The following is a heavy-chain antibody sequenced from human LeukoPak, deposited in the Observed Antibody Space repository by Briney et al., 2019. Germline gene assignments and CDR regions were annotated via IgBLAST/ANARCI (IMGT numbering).Heavy chain of an antibody. CDR3: ARHPAGGTFIGYYMDV. CDR1: GGSFSGYY. Sequence: SETLSLTCAVYGGSFSGYYWSWIRQPPGKGLEWIGSIYHSGSTYYNPSLKSRVTISVDTSKNQFSLKLSSVTAADTAVYYCARHPAGGTFIGYYMDVWGKGTTVTVSS. V-gene: IGHV4-34*01. D-gene: IGHD6-13*01. CDR2: IYHSGST. J-gene: IGHJ6*03.